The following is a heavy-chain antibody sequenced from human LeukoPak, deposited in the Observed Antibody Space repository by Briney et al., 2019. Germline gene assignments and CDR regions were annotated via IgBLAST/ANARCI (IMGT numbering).Heavy chain of an antibody. V-gene: IGHV3-9*01. Sequence: GGSLRLSCAASGFTFDDYAMHWVRQAPGKGLEWVSGISWNSGSIGYADSVKGRFTISRDNAKNSLYLQMNSLGAEDTAVYYCAKDWSYSSSSAYYFDYWGQGTLVTVSS. D-gene: IGHD6-6*01. CDR2: ISWNSGSI. CDR1: GFTFDDYA. CDR3: AKDWSYSSSSAYYFDY. J-gene: IGHJ4*02.